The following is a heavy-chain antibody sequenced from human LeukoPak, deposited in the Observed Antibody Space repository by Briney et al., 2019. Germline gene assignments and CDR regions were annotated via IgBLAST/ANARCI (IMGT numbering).Heavy chain of an antibody. Sequence: ASVRLSCKACGYTFTTYYMHWVRQAPGQGLEWMGIINPSGGSTSYAQKFQGRVTMTRDTSTSTVYMELSSLRSEDTAVYYRARARYSSGWYVYWGQGTLVTVSS. CDR2: INPSGGST. J-gene: IGHJ4*02. V-gene: IGHV1-46*01. CDR3: ARARYSSGWYVY. D-gene: IGHD6-19*01. CDR1: GYTFTTYY.